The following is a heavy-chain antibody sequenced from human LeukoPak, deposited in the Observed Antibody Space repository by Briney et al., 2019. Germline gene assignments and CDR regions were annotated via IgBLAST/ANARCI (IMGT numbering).Heavy chain of an antibody. Sequence: GGSLRLSCAASRLTLSTYWMSWVRQAPGKGLEWVAHIKQDGSQEYYVDSVKGRFTISRNNAKNSLYLQMSNLRAEDTAVYFCARGGGLDVWGQGATVTVSS. J-gene: IGHJ6*02. CDR3: ARGGGLDV. CDR2: IKQDGSQE. D-gene: IGHD3-16*01. V-gene: IGHV3-7*03. CDR1: RLTLSTYW.